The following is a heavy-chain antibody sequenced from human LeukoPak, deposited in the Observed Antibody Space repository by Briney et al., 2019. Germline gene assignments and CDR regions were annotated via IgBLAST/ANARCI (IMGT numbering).Heavy chain of an antibody. CDR1: GFTFSSYA. V-gene: IGHV3-23*01. Sequence: GGSLRLSYAAAGFTFSSYAMSWVRQAPGKGLEWVSAISGSGGSTYYADSVKGRFTISRDNSKNTLYLQMNSLRAEDTAVYYCAKEGIAAPSDYYYYMDVWGKGTTVTVSS. CDR3: AKEGIAAPSDYYYYMDV. J-gene: IGHJ6*03. CDR2: ISGSGGST. D-gene: IGHD6-13*01.